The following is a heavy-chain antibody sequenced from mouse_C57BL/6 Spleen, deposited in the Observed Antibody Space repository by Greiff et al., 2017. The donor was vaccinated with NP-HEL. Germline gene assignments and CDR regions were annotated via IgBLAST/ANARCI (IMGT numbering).Heavy chain of an antibody. J-gene: IGHJ4*01. CDR2: IDPSDSYT. D-gene: IGHD2-5*01. V-gene: IGHV1-59*01. CDR3: ARRDYYSKGNYYAMDY. CDR1: GYTFTSYW. Sequence: VQLQQSGAELVRPGTSVKLSCKASGYTFTSYWMHWVKQRPGQGLEWIGVIDPSDSYTNYNQKFKGKATLTVDTSSSTAYMQLSSLTSEDSAVYYCARRDYYSKGNYYAMDYWGQGTSVTVSS.